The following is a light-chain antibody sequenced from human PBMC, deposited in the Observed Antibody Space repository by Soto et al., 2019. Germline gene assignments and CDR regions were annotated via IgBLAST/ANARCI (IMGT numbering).Light chain of an antibody. V-gene: IGKV1-33*01. CDR3: QHYDNLPPRLS. J-gene: IGKJ4*01. Sequence: QMTQSPSSLSASVGDRVTITCQASQDISTSLNWYHQKPGKAPNLLIYDASNLETGVPSRFSGSASGTDFILIISSLQPEDVATYYCQHYDNLPPRLSFGGGTQVEI. CDR1: QDISTS. CDR2: DAS.